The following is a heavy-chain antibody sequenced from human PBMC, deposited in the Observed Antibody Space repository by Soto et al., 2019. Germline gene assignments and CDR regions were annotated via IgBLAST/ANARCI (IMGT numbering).Heavy chain of an antibody. V-gene: IGHV3-33*01. D-gene: IGHD6-6*01. J-gene: IGHJ4*02. CDR1: GFTFSSYD. CDR3: ARNILDEYYFDY. CDR2: IWYDGSDK. Sequence: GGSLRLSCAASGFTFSSYDMHWVRQAPGKGLEWVAVIWYDGSDKYYADSVKGRFTISRDNSKNTLHLHMNSLRVEDTAIYFCARNILDEYYFDYWGQGTLVTVSS.